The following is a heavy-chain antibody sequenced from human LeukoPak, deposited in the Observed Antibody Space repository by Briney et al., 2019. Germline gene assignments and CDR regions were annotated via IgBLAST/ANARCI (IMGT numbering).Heavy chain of an antibody. CDR3: ASMGITMVRGGEAIYDY. V-gene: IGHV4-59*12. D-gene: IGHD3-10*01. Sequence: SETLSLTCTVSGGSISSYYWSWIRQPPGKGLEWIGYIYYSGSTNYNPSLKSRVTISVDTSKNQFSLKLSSVTAADTAVYYCASMGITMVRGGEAIYDYWGQGTLVTVSS. CDR2: IYYSGST. J-gene: IGHJ4*02. CDR1: GGSISSYY.